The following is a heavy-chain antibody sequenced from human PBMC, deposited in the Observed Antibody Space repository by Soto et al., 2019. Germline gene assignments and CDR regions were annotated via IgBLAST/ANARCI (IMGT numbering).Heavy chain of an antibody. V-gene: IGHV4-34*01. J-gene: IGHJ6*02. CDR3: ARVTGRYYYGMDV. Sequence: QVQLQQWGAGLLKPSETLSLTCAVYGGSFSGYYWSWIRQPPGKGLEWIGEINHSGRTNYNPSINSRVIISVDTSKNQFSLKLSSVTAADTAVYYCARVTGRYYYGMDVWGQGTTVTVSS. CDR2: INHSGRT. CDR1: GGSFSGYY.